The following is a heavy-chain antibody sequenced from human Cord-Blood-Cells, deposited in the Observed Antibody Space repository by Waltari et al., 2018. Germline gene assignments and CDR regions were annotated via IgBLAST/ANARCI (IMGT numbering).Heavy chain of an antibody. CDR1: GGTFSSYA. CDR2: IIPILGTS. V-gene: IGHV1-69*01. Sequence: QVQLVQSGAEVKKPGSSVKVSCKASGGTFSSYASSWVRPAPGQGLEWMGGIIPILGTSNYAQKFQGRVTITADESTSTAYMELSSLRSEDTAVYYCARVGSIAATTNWFDPWGQGTLVTVSS. CDR3: ARVGSIAATTNWFDP. J-gene: IGHJ5*02. D-gene: IGHD6-13*01.